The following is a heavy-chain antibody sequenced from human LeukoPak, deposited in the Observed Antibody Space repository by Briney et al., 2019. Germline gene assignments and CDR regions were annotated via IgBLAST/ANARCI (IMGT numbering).Heavy chain of an antibody. V-gene: IGHV1-24*01. D-gene: IGHD1-1*01. J-gene: IGHJ4*02. CDR3: ATVASRPERRGRFDY. CDR2: FDPEDGET. Sequence: ASVKVSCKVSGSTLNEFSMHWVRQAPGKGLEWMGGFDPEDGETLYAQKFQGRVTMTEDTSTDTAYMEVSSLRSDDTAVYYCATVASRPERRGRFDYWGQGTLVTVSS. CDR1: GSTLNEFS.